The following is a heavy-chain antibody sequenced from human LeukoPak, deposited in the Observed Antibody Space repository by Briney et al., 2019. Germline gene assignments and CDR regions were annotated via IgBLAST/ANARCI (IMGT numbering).Heavy chain of an antibody. CDR2: ISSSSSTI. J-gene: IGHJ4*02. CDR3: ARDEPTVTTGPPVGS. Sequence: GGSLRLSCAASGFIFSREWMHWVRQAPGKGLEWVSYISSSSSTIYYADSVKGRFTISRDNAKNSLYLQMNSLRAEDTAVYYCARDEPTVTTGPPVGSWGQGTLVTVSS. V-gene: IGHV3-48*01. D-gene: IGHD4-17*01. CDR1: GFIFSREW.